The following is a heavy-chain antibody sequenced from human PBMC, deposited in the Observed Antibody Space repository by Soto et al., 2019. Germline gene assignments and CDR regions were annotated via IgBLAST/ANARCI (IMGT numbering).Heavy chain of an antibody. CDR1: GFDSSDYS. CDR2: LSQSGSTT. Sequence: PGGSLRLSCAASGFDSSDYSMSWIRQAPGKGLKRVSYLSQSGSTTYYADSVKGRFAVSRDDAKNSLYLQMNSLRVEDTVVYYCASVSRYTYSNCDWLDSWGQGSLVTVSS. V-gene: IGHV3-11*01. J-gene: IGHJ5*01. D-gene: IGHD4-4*01. CDR3: ASVSRYTYSNCDWLDS.